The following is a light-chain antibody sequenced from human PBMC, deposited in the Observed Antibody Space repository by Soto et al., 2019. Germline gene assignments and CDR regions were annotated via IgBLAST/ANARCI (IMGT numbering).Light chain of an antibody. J-gene: IGLJ2*01. Sequence: QSALTQPASVSGSPGQSITISCTGTSSDVGGYNYVSWYQQHPGEAPKLMIYDVSNRPAGVSNRFSASKSGNTASLTTSGLQAEDEADYYCSSYTSSSTYVVFGGGTKLTVL. CDR3: SSYTSSSTYVV. CDR1: SSDVGGYNY. CDR2: DVS. V-gene: IGLV2-14*01.